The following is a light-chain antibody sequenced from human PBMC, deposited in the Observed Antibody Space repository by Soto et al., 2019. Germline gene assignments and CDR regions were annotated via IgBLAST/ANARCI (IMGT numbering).Light chain of an antibody. CDR1: QSVSSSY. J-gene: IGKJ2*01. CDR3: QQYGSSPPYT. Sequence: EIVLTQSPGTLSLSPGERATLSCRASQSVSSSYLAWYQQKPGQAPRLLIYGASSRATGIPGRFSGSGSGTDFTLTISRLEPEDVAVYYCQQYGSSPPYTFGQGTMLEIK. V-gene: IGKV3-20*01. CDR2: GAS.